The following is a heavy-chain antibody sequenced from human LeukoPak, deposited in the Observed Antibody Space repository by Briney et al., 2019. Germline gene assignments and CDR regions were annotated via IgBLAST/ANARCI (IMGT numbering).Heavy chain of an antibody. Sequence: SETLSLTCNVSGVSISSSSYYWGWIRQPPGKGLEWIASIYFSRGSYYNPSLQSRVTISVDTSKNQLSLNLSSVTAADTAIYYCARVGSGSYLNYYYYMDVWGKGTTVTVSS. D-gene: IGHD1-26*01. V-gene: IGHV4-39*07. CDR3: ARVGSGSYLNYYYYMDV. J-gene: IGHJ6*03. CDR2: IYFSRGS. CDR1: GVSISSSSYY.